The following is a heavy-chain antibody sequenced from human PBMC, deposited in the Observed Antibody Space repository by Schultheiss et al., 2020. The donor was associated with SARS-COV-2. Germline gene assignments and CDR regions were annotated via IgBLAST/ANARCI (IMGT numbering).Heavy chain of an antibody. J-gene: IGHJ4*02. CDR1: GGSFSGYY. V-gene: IGHV4-34*01. Sequence: SQTLSLTCAVYGGSFSGYYLSWIRQPPGKGLEWIGEINHSGSTNYNPSLKSRVTISVDTSKNQFSLKLSSVTAADTAVYYCARARLDLYDYVWGSYLFDYWGQGTLVTVSS. CDR3: ARARLDLYDYVWGSYLFDY. D-gene: IGHD3-16*01. CDR2: INHSGST.